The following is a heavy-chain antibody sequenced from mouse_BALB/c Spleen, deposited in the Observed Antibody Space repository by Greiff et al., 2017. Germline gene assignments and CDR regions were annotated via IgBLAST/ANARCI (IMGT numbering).Heavy chain of an antibody. CDR1: GYTFTSYW. V-gene: IGHV1-69*02. D-gene: IGHD2-1*01. CDR2: IDPSDSYT. Sequence: QVQLQQPGAELVKPGASVKLSCKASGYTFTSYWMHWVKQRPGQGLEWIGEIDPSDSYTNYNQKFKGKATLTVDKSSSTAYMQLSSLTSEDSAVYYCARRMVTPYGYFDVWGAGTTVTVSS. J-gene: IGHJ1*01. CDR3: ARRMVTPYGYFDV.